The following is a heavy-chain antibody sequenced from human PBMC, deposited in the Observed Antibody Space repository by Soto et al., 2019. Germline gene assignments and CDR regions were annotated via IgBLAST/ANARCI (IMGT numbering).Heavy chain of an antibody. Sequence: ASVKVSCKASGYTFTSYYMHWVRQAPGQGLEWMGIINPSGGSTSYAQKFQGGVTMTRDTSTSTVYMELSSLRSEDTAVYYCARDSAAAGTFDPWGQGTLVTVSS. D-gene: IGHD6-13*01. CDR3: ARDSAAAGTFDP. J-gene: IGHJ5*02. CDR1: GYTFTSYY. CDR2: INPSGGST. V-gene: IGHV1-46*03.